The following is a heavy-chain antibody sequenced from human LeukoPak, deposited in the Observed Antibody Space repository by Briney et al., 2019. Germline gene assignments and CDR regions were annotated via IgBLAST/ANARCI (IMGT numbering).Heavy chain of an antibody. CDR3: ARALIGRDAFDI. CDR2: MNPNSGNT. V-gene: IGHV1-8*03. D-gene: IGHD2-21*01. CDR1: GGTFSSYA. Sequence: ASVKVSCKASGGTFSSYAISWVRQAPGQGLEWMGWMNPNSGNTGYAQKFQGRVTITRNTSISTAYMELSSLRSDDTAVYYCARALIGRDAFDIWGQGTVVTVSS. J-gene: IGHJ3*02.